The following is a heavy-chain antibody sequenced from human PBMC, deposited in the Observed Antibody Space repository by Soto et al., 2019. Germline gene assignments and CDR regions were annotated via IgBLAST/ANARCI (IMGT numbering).Heavy chain of an antibody. Sequence: SETLSLTCAVSGGSISSGGYSWILIRQPPGKGLEWIGYIYHSGSTYYNPSLKSRVTISVDRSKNQFSLKLSSVTAADTAVYYCARVPDRWGQGTLVTVS. V-gene: IGHV4-30-2*01. CDR3: ARVPDR. D-gene: IGHD2-2*01. CDR1: GGSISSGGYS. J-gene: IGHJ5*02. CDR2: IYHSGST.